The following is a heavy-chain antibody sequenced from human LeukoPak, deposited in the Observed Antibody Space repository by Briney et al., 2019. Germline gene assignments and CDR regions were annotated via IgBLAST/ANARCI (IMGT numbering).Heavy chain of an antibody. J-gene: IGHJ1*01. CDR2: ILYDGSNK. CDR3: ARDNIVGATTPAGDFQH. D-gene: IGHD1-26*01. CDR1: GFTFSTYG. V-gene: IGHV3-30-3*01. Sequence: PGGSLRLSCAASGFTFSTYGLHWVRQAPGKGLEWVAVILYDGSNKYYADSVKGRFTISRDNSKNTLYLEMNSLRAEDTAVYYCARDNIVGATTPAGDFQHWGQGTLVTVSS.